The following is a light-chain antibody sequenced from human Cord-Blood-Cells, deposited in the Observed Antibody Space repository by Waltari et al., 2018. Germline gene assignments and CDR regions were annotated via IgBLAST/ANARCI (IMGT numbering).Light chain of an antibody. V-gene: IGKV1-5*03. CDR3: QQYNSYSWT. J-gene: IGKJ1*01. CDR2: KAS. Sequence: DIHMTQSPSTLSASVGDRVTITCRASHSISSWLAWYQQKPGKAPKLLIYKASSLESGVPSRFSGSGSGTEFTLTIISLQPDDFATYYCQQYNSYSWTFGQGTKVEIK. CDR1: HSISSW.